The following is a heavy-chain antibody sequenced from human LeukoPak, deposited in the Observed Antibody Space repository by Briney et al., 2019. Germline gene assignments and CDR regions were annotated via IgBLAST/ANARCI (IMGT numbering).Heavy chain of an antibody. CDR3: AKGTQWLVLGGGDY. J-gene: IGHJ4*02. CDR2: ISGSGGST. D-gene: IGHD6-19*01. Sequence: GGSLRLSCAASGFTFSSYGMSWVRQAPGKGLEWVSAISGSGGSTYYADSVKDRFTISRDNSKNTLYLQMNSLRAEDTAVYYCAKGTQWLVLGGGDYWGQGTLVTVSS. V-gene: IGHV3-23*01. CDR1: GFTFSSYG.